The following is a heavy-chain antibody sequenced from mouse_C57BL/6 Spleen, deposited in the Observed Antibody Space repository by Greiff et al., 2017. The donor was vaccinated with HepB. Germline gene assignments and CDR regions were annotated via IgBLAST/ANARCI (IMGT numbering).Heavy chain of an antibody. J-gene: IGHJ4*01. CDR2: ISDGGSYT. Sequence: EVQGVESGGGLVKPGGSLKLSCAASGFTFSSYAMSWVRQTPEKRLEWVATISDGGSYTYYPDNVKGRFTISRDNAKNNLYLQMSHLKSEDTAMYYCARGGTTVYAMDYWGQGTSVTVSS. CDR3: ARGGTTVYAMDY. CDR1: GFTFSSYA. D-gene: IGHD1-1*01. V-gene: IGHV5-4*01.